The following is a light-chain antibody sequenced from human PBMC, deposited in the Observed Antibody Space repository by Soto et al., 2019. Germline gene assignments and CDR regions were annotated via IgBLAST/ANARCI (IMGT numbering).Light chain of an antibody. CDR3: QTWGSGIRVV. V-gene: IGLV4-69*01. J-gene: IGLJ2*01. CDR1: SGHSSYA. CDR2: LNSDGSH. Sequence: QLVLTQSPSASASLGASVNLTCTLSSGHSSYALAWHQQQPEKGPRYLMKLNSDGSHSKGDGIPDRFSGSSSGAERYLTISSLQYECEADDYCQTWGSGIRVVFGGGTKLTVL.